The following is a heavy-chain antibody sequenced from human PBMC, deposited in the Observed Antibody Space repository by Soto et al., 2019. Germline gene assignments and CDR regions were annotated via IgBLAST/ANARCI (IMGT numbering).Heavy chain of an antibody. V-gene: IGHV3-21*01. CDR2: ISSSSSYI. CDR1: GFIFSSYN. J-gene: IGHJ3*01. D-gene: IGHD3-22*01. CDR3: ARVVHFDSSGFGL. Sequence: VQLVESGGGVVQPERSLRLSCAASGFIFSSYNMNWVRQAPGKGLEWVSSISSSSSYIYYADSVKGRFTISRDNAKNSLYLQMNSLRAEDTAVYYCARVVHFDSSGFGLWGQGTMVTVSS.